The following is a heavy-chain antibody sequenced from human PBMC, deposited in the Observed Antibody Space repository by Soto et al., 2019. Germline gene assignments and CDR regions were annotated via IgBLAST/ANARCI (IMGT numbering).Heavy chain of an antibody. V-gene: IGHV1-2*04. CDR2: INPNSGGT. CDR3: ARGPAFSSPIPYFDY. J-gene: IGHJ4*02. D-gene: IGHD6-13*01. CDR1: GYTFTGYY. Sequence: ASVKVSCKASGYTFTGYYMHWVRQAPGQGLEWMGWINPNSGGTNYAQRFQGWVTMTRDTSISTAYMELSRLRSDDTAVYYCARGPAFSSPIPYFDYWGQGTLVTVSS.